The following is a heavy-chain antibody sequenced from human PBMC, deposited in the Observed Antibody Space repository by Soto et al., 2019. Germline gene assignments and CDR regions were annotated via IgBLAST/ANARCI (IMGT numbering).Heavy chain of an antibody. CDR1: GSITNHH. Sequence: QVHLVQSGAEVKKPGASVNVSCQASGSITNHHMHWVRQAPGQGLEWMGICNPSGLSTTYAQKFQGRVTITRDTSTSTVYMELSSLTSEDTAVYFCAKVTHRGPIAVAGPLGSWGQGTLVIVSS. V-gene: IGHV1-46*01. CDR3: AKVTHRGPIAVAGPLGS. D-gene: IGHD6-19*01. J-gene: IGHJ4*02. CDR2: CNPSGLST.